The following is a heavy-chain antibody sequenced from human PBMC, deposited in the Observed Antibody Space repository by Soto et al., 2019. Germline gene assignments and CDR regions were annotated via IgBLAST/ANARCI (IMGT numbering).Heavy chain of an antibody. CDR3: ARDPVDLFGYLDV. CDR1: EGTFASYS. D-gene: IGHD2-21*01. J-gene: IGHJ6*02. V-gene: IGHV1-69*06. CDR2: IIPLMRTV. Sequence: QEELVQSGAEVKKPGSSVNVSCRTSEGTFASYSITWLRQAPGQRLEWMGEIIPLMRTVNYAQKFQDRVTITGDRSTSTVYMALSCLRSDDTAVYYCARDPVDLFGYLDVWGQGTTVTVSS.